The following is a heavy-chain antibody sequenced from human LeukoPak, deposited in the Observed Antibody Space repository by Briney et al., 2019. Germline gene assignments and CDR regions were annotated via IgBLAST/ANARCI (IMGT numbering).Heavy chain of an antibody. CDR3: SRASDSYKLGNY. J-gene: IGHJ4*02. Sequence: GSLRLSCAASGFTVSSNYMSWVRQPPGKRPEWIGTIYTSELTYYNPSLISRATISADTSKNQFSLKLTSVTAADTAVYYCSRASDSYKLGNYWGQGTLVTVSS. CDR1: GFTVSSNY. V-gene: IGHV4-4*08. CDR2: IYTSELT. D-gene: IGHD5-24*01.